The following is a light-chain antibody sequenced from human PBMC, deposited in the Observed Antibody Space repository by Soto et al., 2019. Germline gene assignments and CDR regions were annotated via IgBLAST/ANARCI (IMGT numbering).Light chain of an antibody. CDR3: QPLNIYPPFT. Sequence: IQLTQSPSSLSASVGDRVSITCRASQDIKTYLAWYQQKQGKAPKLLISGTFTLQSGVPSRFNGSGSGTDFTLTISRLQPEDFATYYCQPLNIYPPFTFRPGTKVHLE. CDR1: QDIKTY. CDR2: GTF. J-gene: IGKJ3*01. V-gene: IGKV1-9*01.